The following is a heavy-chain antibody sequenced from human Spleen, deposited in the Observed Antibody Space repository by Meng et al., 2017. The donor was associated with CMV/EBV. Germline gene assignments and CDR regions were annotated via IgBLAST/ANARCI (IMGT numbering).Heavy chain of an antibody. CDR3: ARDSSGWYDGYFDS. CDR2: INHSGST. Sequence: SETLSLTCAVYGGSFSGYYWSWIRQPPGKGLEWIGEINHSGSTNYNPSLKSRVTISLDMSKSQFSLGLTSVTAADTAVYYCARDSSGWYDGYFDSWGQGTLVTVSS. J-gene: IGHJ4*02. D-gene: IGHD6-19*01. V-gene: IGHV4-34*01. CDR1: GGSFSGYY.